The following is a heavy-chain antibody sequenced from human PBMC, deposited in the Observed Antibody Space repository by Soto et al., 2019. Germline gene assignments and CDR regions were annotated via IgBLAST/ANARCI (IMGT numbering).Heavy chain of an antibody. J-gene: IGHJ4*02. CDR3: ARERRGYSYGYPFDY. CDR2: IYYSGIT. V-gene: IGHV4-31*03. D-gene: IGHD5-18*01. CDR1: GGSISSGVYY. Sequence: PSETLSRTCTVSGGSISSGVYYWIWIRQHPGKGLEWIGYIYYSGITYYNPSLKSRVTISVDTSKNQFSLKLSSVTAADTAVYYCARERRGYSYGYPFDYWGQGTLVTVSS.